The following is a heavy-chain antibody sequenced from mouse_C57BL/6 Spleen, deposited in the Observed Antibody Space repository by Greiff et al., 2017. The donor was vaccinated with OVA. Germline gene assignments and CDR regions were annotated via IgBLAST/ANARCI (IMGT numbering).Heavy chain of an antibody. J-gene: IGHJ2*01. CDR2: IYPGSGST. CDR1: GYTFTSYW. V-gene: IGHV1-55*01. Sequence: VQLQQPGAELVQPGASVKMSCKASGYTFTSYWITWVKQRPGQGLEWIGDIYPGSGSTNYNAKFKSKATLTVNTSSSTAYMQLSSLTSEDSAVYYCARRGAQATGFDYWGQGTTLTVSS. CDR3: ARRGAQATGFDY. D-gene: IGHD3-2*02.